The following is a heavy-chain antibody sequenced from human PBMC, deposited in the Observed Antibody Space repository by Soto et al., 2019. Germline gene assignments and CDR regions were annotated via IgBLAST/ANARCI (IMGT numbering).Heavy chain of an antibody. CDR1: GFTFSRYW. V-gene: IGHV3-7*04. CDR2: IKEDGSQK. J-gene: IGHJ3*02. Sequence: EVQLVESGGGLVQPGGSLRLSCAASGFTFSRYWMSWVRQAPGKGLEWVANIKEDGSQKWYVDSVKGRFTISRDNAKNSLDLQMNSVRVEDTAVYYCARGDYYDVSGPCSDAFDIWGQGTMVTVSS. CDR3: ARGDYYDVSGPCSDAFDI. D-gene: IGHD3-22*01.